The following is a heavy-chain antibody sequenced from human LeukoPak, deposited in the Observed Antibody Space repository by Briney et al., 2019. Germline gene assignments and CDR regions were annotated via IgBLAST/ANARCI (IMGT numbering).Heavy chain of an antibody. CDR2: ISYDGSNK. D-gene: IGHD2-15*01. J-gene: IGHJ4*02. Sequence: GGSLRLSCAASGFTFSSYAMHWVRQAPGKGLEWVAVISYDGSNKYYADSVKGRFTISRDNSKSTLCLQMNSLRAEDTAVYYCAKQLGYCSDGSCYFPYWGQGALVTVSS. CDR3: AKQLGYCSDGSCYFPY. V-gene: IGHV3-30-3*02. CDR1: GFTFSSYA.